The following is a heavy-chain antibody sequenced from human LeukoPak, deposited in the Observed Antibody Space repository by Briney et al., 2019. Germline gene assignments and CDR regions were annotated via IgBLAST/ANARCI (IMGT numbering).Heavy chain of an antibody. CDR2: INPSGGNT. V-gene: IGHV1-46*03. J-gene: IGHJ4*02. CDR3: ARASRGYYFDY. D-gene: IGHD1-26*01. CDR1: GYTFTSYY. Sequence: ASVKVSCKASGYTFTSYYINWVRQAPGQGLEWMGIINPSGGNTRYVQKFQGRVTMTTDMSTSTVYMELSSLRSEDTAVYYCARASRGYYFDYWGQGTLVTVSS.